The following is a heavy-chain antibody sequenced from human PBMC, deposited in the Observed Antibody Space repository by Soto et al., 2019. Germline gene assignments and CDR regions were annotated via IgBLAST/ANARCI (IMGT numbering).Heavy chain of an antibody. J-gene: IGHJ4*02. CDR1: GGSISSGGSY. D-gene: IGHD5-18*01. CDR3: ARDRDSYGFHDY. Sequence: QVQLQESGPGLVKPSQTLSVTCTVSGGSISSGGSYWSWIRQHPGKGLEWIGYIHYSGTTYYNPSLKSRVTISIDTSKKQFSLKLSSVTVADTAVYYCARDRDSYGFHDYWGQGTLVTVSS. CDR2: IHYSGTT. V-gene: IGHV4-31*03.